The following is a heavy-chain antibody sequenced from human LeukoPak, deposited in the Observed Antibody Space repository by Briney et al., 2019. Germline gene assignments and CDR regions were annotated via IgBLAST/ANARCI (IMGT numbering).Heavy chain of an antibody. CDR2: IIPNSGGT. CDR1: GGTFSSYA. Sequence: GASVKVSCKASGGTFSSYAISWVRQAPGQGLEWMGGIIPNSGGTNYAQKFQGRVTMTRDTSISTAYMELSRLRSDDTAVYYCARALGYCSSTSCYNSLWFDPWGQGTLVTVSS. CDR3: ARALGYCSSTSCYNSLWFDP. D-gene: IGHD2-2*02. J-gene: IGHJ5*02. V-gene: IGHV1-2*02.